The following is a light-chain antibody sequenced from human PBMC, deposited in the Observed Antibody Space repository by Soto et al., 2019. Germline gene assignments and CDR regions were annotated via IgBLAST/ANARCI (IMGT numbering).Light chain of an antibody. Sequence: DIQMTQSPSSLSASVEDRVTITCQASQDINKNLIWYQQKPGKAPKLLIYEASDLETGVPSRFSGSGSGTGFTFTISSLQPEDFATYYCQQYESLPLTFGQGTRLEIK. CDR2: EAS. CDR1: QDINKN. J-gene: IGKJ5*01. CDR3: QQYESLPLT. V-gene: IGKV1-33*01.